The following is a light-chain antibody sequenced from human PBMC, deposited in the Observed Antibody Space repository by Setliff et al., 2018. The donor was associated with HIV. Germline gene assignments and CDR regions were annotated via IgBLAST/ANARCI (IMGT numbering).Light chain of an antibody. Sequence: ALAQPASVSGSPGQSVTISCTGTSSDIGSYYYVSWYQQHPGKAPKLVIYDVSNRPSGGSDRFSGSRSGNTASLTISGLQAEDEADYYCSSYSSNSTPYVFGSGTKVTVL. V-gene: IGLV2-14*03. CDR1: SSDIGSYYY. CDR3: SSYSSNSTPYV. J-gene: IGLJ1*01. CDR2: DVS.